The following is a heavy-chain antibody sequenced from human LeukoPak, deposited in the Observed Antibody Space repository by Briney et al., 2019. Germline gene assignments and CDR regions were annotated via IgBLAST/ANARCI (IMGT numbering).Heavy chain of an antibody. CDR2: IYYSGST. CDR3: ARHKGIAAAGGWFDP. V-gene: IGHV4-59*05. D-gene: IGHD6-13*01. Sequence: SETLSLTCTVSGGSISSYYWSWIRQPPGKGLEWIGSIYYSGSTYYNPSLKSRVTISVDTSKNQFSLKLSSVTAADTAVYYCARHKGIAAAGGWFDPWGQGTLVTVSS. CDR1: GGSISSYY. J-gene: IGHJ5*02.